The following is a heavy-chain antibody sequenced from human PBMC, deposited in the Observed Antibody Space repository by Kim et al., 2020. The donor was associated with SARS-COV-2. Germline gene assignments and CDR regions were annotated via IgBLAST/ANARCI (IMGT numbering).Heavy chain of an antibody. CDR3: ARDTGLFGAKYSFEY. V-gene: IGHV3-21*01. CDR2: ISSSSSHI. Sequence: GGSLRLSCAASGFTFSSYSMYWVRQAPGKGLECVSSISSSSSHIYYADAVKGRFTISRDNAKNSLYLQMNSLRAEDTAVYYCARDTGLFGAKYSFEYWGQGTLVTVSS. D-gene: IGHD2-15*01. CDR1: GFTFSSYS. J-gene: IGHJ4*02.